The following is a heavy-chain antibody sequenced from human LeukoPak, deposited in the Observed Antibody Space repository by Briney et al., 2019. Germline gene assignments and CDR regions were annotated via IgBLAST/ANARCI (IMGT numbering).Heavy chain of an antibody. V-gene: IGHV3-21*04. D-gene: IGHD5-18*01. J-gene: IGHJ4*02. CDR1: GFNLNSYM. CDR3: AKGDTAMVMYGFYDY. Sequence: GGSLRLSCAASGFNLNSYMLNWVRQAPGKGLEWVSSISSTGSYIYHADSVKGRFTISRDNPGNVVYLQMDSLRAEDTAVYYCAKGDTAMVMYGFYDYWGQGTLVTVSS. CDR2: ISSTGSYI.